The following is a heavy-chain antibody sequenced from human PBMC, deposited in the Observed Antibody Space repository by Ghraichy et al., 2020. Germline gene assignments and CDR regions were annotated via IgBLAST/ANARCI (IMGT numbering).Heavy chain of an antibody. D-gene: IGHD6-19*01. J-gene: IGHJ4*02. CDR2: ISSSSSYT. V-gene: IGHV3-11*05. CDR3: ARDASVGSGWHPFDY. CDR1: GFTFSDYY. Sequence: GGSLRLSCAASGFTFSDYYMSWIRQAPGKGLEWVSHISSSSSYTNYADSVKGRFTISRDNAKNSLYLQMNSLRAEDTAVYYCARDASVGSGWHPFDYWGQGTLVTVSS.